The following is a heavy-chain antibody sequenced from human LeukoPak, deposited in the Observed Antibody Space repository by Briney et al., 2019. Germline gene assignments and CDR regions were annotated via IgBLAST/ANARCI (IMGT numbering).Heavy chain of an antibody. J-gene: IGHJ4*02. CDR3: ARQSLNYGDYGEFDY. Sequence: GESLKISCKGSGYSFTSYWIGWVRQMPGKGLEWMGNIYPGDSDTRYSPSFQGQVTISADKSISTAYLQWSSLKASDTAMYYCARQSLNYGDYGEFDYWGQGTLVTVSS. CDR1: GYSFTSYW. D-gene: IGHD4-17*01. CDR2: IYPGDSDT. V-gene: IGHV5-51*01.